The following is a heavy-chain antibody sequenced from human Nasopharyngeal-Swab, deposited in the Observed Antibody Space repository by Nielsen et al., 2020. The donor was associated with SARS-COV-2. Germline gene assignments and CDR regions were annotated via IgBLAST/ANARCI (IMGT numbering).Heavy chain of an antibody. Sequence: SETLSLTCTVSGGSISSSSYYWGWIRQPPGKGLEWIGSIYYSGSTYYNPSLKSRVTISVDTSKNQFSLKLSSVNAADTAVYYCARTPPHDYGGNDYWGQGTLVTVSS. J-gene: IGHJ4*02. CDR3: ARTPPHDYGGNDY. CDR1: GGSISSSSYY. D-gene: IGHD4-23*01. CDR2: IYYSGST. V-gene: IGHV4-39*07.